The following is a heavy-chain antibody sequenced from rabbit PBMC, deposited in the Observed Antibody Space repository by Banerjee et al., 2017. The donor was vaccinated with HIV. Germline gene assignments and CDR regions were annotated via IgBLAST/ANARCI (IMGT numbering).Heavy chain of an antibody. V-gene: IGHV1S43*01. CDR1: GFSFSNKYV. Sequence: QEQLEESGGGLVKPEGSLTLTCKASGFSFSNKYVMCWVRQAPGKGLEWIACINTSSGSTWYASWAKCRFSISKSTSLNTVTLQMTSLTAADTATYFCARDGAGNTVVTFNLWGPGTLVTVS. CDR2: INTSSGST. D-gene: IGHD4-2*01. CDR3: ARDGAGNTVVTFNL. J-gene: IGHJ4*01.